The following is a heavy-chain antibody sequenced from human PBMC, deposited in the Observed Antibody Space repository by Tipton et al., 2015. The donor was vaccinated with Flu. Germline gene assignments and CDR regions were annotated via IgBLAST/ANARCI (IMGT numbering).Heavy chain of an antibody. CDR2: ISNDGSKK. J-gene: IGHJ4*02. D-gene: IGHD3-3*01. CDR3: AKYFIRYDFWSGPSDY. Sequence: QLVQSGGGVVQPGRSLRLSCAASGFTFSNYGMHWVRQAPGKGLEWVAVISNDGSKKYYADSVKGRFIISRDNSKNTLYLQMNSLRAEDTAVYHCAKYFIRYDFWSGPSDYWGLGTLVTVSS. CDR1: GFTFSNYG. V-gene: IGHV3-30*18.